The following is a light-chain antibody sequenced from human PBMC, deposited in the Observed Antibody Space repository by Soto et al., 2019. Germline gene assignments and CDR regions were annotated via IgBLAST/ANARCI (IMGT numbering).Light chain of an antibody. Sequence: EIVLTQSPGTLSLSPGERATLSCRASQSVYKNFLAWYQQKPGQAPRLLINGASNRATGIPDRFSGSGSGTDVSLTVDRLEPEDFAVYFCQQYGSSTPTFGGGTKVAIK. J-gene: IGKJ4*01. CDR1: QSVYKNF. V-gene: IGKV3-20*01. CDR2: GAS. CDR3: QQYGSSTPT.